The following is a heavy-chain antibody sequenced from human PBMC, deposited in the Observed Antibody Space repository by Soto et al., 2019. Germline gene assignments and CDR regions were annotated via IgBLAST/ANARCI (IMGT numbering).Heavy chain of an antibody. V-gene: IGHV2-5*01. D-gene: IGHD2-21*02. J-gene: IGHJ3*02. CDR1: GFSLSTSGVA. Sequence: QITLKESGPTLVKPTQTLTLTCTFSGFSLSTSGVAVGWIRQPPGKALEWLALIYWYDDKRYSPSMKVRLTITRDTSKIQVVLIMTNMDPEDTATYYCAHRLTATAFDIWGQGTMVTVSS. CDR2: IYWYDDK. CDR3: AHRLTATAFDI.